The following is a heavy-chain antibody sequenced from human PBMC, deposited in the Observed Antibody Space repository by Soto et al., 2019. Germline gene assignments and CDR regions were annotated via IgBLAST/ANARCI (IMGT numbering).Heavy chain of an antibody. CDR2: IYHSGST. J-gene: IGHJ6*02. CDR3: ARIVDPSRYYDGRDV. CDR1: GGSISSSNW. D-gene: IGHD3-22*01. Sequence: QVQLQESGPGLVKPSGTLSLTCAVSGGSISSSNWWSWVRQPTGKGLEWIGEIYHSGSTTYYPSLKSRLTISIDKSKNQFSLKLSSGTAAGRAVYYCARIVDPSRYYDGRDVWGQVTKVTVSS. V-gene: IGHV4-4*02.